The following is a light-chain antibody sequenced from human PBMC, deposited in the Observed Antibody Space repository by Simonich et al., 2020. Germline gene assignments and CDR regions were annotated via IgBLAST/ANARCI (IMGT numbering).Light chain of an antibody. CDR1: QSIGSR. CDR3: HQSSSLPFT. V-gene: IGKV6-21*02. CDR2: SAS. J-gene: IGKJ4*01. Sequence: EIVLTQSPDFQSVTQKEKVTITCRASQSIGSRLHWYQQKPDQSPKLLIKSASQSSSGGPASVSGSGSGTDFTLTINSLEAEDAATYYCHQSSSLPFTFGGGTKVEIK.